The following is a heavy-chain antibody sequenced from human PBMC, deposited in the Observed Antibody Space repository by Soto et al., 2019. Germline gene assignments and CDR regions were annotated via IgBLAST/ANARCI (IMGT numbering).Heavy chain of an antibody. V-gene: IGHV1-58*01. D-gene: IGHD3-10*01. J-gene: IGHJ5*02. Sequence: SVKVSCQASRCTFPSSAVQCFRQARGQRLEWIGWIVVGSGNTNYAQKFQERVTITRDMSTSTAYMELSSLRSEDTAVYYCAADPDYYYGSGSYSENWFDPWGQGTLVTVSS. CDR2: IVVGSGNT. CDR3: AADPDYYYGSGSYSENWFDP. CDR1: RCTFPSSA.